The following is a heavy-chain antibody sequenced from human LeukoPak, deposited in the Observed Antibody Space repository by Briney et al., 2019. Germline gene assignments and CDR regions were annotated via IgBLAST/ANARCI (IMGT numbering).Heavy chain of an antibody. CDR3: AAEGGCGGDCYSEDAFDI. CDR2: IVVGSGNT. D-gene: IGHD2-21*02. CDR1: GFTVTSAA. Sequence: GSLVMVCFKASGFTVTSAAMQRVRQDRGQRIEWRGWIVVGSGNTNYAQKFQERVTITRDMSTSTAYMELSSLRSEDTAVYYCAAEGGCGGDCYSEDAFDIWGQGTMVTVSS. V-gene: IGHV1-58*02. J-gene: IGHJ3*02.